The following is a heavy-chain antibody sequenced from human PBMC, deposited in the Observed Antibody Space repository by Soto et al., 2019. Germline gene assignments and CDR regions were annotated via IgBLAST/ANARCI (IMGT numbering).Heavy chain of an antibody. CDR1: GFTFSSYA. J-gene: IGHJ4*02. D-gene: IGHD1-26*01. CDR3: VKGARRHSGSYLPLDY. Sequence: GGSLRLSCSASGFTFSSYAMHWVRQAPGKGLEYVSAISSNGGSTYYADSVKGRFTISRDNSKNTLYLQMSSLRAEDTAVYYCVKGARRHSGSYLPLDYWGQGTLVTVSS. CDR2: ISSNGGST. V-gene: IGHV3-64D*08.